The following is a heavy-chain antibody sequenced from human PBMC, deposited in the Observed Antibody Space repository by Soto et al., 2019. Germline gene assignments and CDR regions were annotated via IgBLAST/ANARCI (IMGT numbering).Heavy chain of an antibody. V-gene: IGHV1-69*01. CDR1: GGTFSSYA. Sequence: QVQLVQSGAEVKKPGSSVKVSCKASGGTFSSYAISWVRHAPGQGLEWMGGIIPIFGTANYAQKFQGRVTITADESTSTAYMELSSLISEDTAVYYCARDRDAAMTRGYYYYGMDVWGQGTTVTVSS. J-gene: IGHJ6*02. CDR3: ARDRDAAMTRGYYYYGMDV. CDR2: IIPIFGTA. D-gene: IGHD5-18*01.